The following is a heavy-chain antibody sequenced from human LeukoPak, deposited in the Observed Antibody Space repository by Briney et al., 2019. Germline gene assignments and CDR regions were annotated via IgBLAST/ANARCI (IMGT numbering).Heavy chain of an antibody. CDR2: IYTSGST. V-gene: IGHV4-4*07. Sequence: SETLSLTCTVSGGSISSYYWSWIRQPAGKGLEWIGRIYTSGSTNYNPSLKSRVTMSVDTSKYQFSLKLSSVTAADTAVYYCARDVYQRGYSYGYDYWGQGTLVTVSS. J-gene: IGHJ4*02. CDR3: ARDVYQRGYSYGYDY. CDR1: GGSISSYY. D-gene: IGHD5-18*01.